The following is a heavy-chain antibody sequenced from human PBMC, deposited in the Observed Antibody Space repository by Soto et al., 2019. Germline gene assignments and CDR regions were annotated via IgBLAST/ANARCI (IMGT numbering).Heavy chain of an antibody. D-gene: IGHD1-26*01. CDR3: ARDKRSGSYGDHDAFDI. CDR2: ISYDGSNK. J-gene: IGHJ3*02. V-gene: IGHV3-30-3*01. CDR1: GFTFSSYA. Sequence: PGGSLRLSCAASGFTFSSYAMHWVRQAPGKGLEWVAVISYDGSNKYYADSVKGRFTISRDNSKNTLYLQMNSLRAEDTAVYYCARDKRSGSYGDHDAFDIWGQGTMVTVSS.